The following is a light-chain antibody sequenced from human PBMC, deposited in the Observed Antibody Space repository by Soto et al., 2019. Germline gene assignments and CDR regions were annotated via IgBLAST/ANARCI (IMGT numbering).Light chain of an antibody. Sequence: VLTQPPSASGTPGQRVTISCSGSSSNIGSNTVNWYQQLPGTAPKLLIYSNNQRPSGVPDRFSGSKSGTSASLAISGLQSEDEADYYCAAWDDSLNGFYVFGTGTKGTVL. J-gene: IGLJ1*01. V-gene: IGLV1-44*01. CDR1: SSNIGSNT. CDR3: AAWDDSLNGFYV. CDR2: SNN.